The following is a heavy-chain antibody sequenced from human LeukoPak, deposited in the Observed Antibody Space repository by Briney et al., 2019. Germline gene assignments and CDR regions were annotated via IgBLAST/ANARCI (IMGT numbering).Heavy chain of an antibody. Sequence: GGSLRLSCAASGFTFDDYGMSWVRQAPGKGLEWVSGISSSDGTTYYADSVKGRFIISRDNSKNTLFLQMSSLRAEDTAIYYCAKNRFLEWSRFFDYWGQGTLVTVSS. D-gene: IGHD3-3*01. J-gene: IGHJ4*02. CDR3: AKNRFLEWSRFFDY. CDR1: GFTFDDYG. CDR2: ISSSDGTT. V-gene: IGHV3-23*01.